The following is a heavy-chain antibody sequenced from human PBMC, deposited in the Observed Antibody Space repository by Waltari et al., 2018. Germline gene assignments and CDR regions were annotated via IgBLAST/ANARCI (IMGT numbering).Heavy chain of an antibody. Sequence: QVLLQESGPGLVKPSETLSLTCTVSGGSISGYYWKWIRQPPGKGLEWIGYIYYSGSTNYNPSLKSRVTISVDTSKNQFSLKLSSVTAADTAVYYCAKIAVAGTIDYWGQGTLVTVSS. CDR1: GGSISGYY. CDR2: IYYSGST. D-gene: IGHD6-19*01. J-gene: IGHJ4*02. V-gene: IGHV4-59*01. CDR3: AKIAVAGTIDY.